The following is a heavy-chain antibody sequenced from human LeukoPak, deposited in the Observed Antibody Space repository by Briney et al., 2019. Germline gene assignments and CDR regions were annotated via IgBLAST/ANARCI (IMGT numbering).Heavy chain of an antibody. J-gene: IGHJ6*03. D-gene: IGHD4-17*01. CDR2: IRYDGSHK. V-gene: IGHV3-30*02. Sequence: GGSLRLSCSASGFTFSTYGMHWGRQAPGKGLEWVTFIRYDGSHKNYADSVKGRFTISRDNSKNTVYVQMKSLRAEDTAVYYCAKDPADYGDYGAYYMDVWGKGTTVTVSS. CDR1: GFTFSTYG. CDR3: AKDPADYGDYGAYYMDV.